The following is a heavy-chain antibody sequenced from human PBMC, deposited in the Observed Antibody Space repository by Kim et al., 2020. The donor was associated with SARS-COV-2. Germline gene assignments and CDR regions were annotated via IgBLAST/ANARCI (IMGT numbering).Heavy chain of an antibody. J-gene: IGHJ4*02. Sequence: SVKVSCKASGGTFSSYAISWVRQAPGQGLEWMGGIIPIFGTANYAQKFQGRVTITADESTSTAYMELSSLRSEDTAVYYCARDGRMVRGVMSPYYWGQGTLVTVSS. CDR1: GGTFSSYA. CDR3: ARDGRMVRGVMSPYY. CDR2: IIPIFGTA. V-gene: IGHV1-69*13. D-gene: IGHD3-10*01.